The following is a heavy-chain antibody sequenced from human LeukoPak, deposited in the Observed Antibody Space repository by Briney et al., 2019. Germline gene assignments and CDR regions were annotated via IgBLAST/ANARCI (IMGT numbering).Heavy chain of an antibody. CDR2: ISGSGPTT. Sequence: PGGSLRLSCAASGXTFSNHAVSWVRQAPGKGLEWVSVISGSGPTTFYADSVKGRFTISRDNSKNTLYLQMNGLRPEDTALYYCAKVPPGCDTSGPIDYWGQGTLVTVSS. CDR1: GXTFSNHA. V-gene: IGHV3-23*01. CDR3: AKVPPGCDTSGPIDY. J-gene: IGHJ4*02. D-gene: IGHD3-22*01.